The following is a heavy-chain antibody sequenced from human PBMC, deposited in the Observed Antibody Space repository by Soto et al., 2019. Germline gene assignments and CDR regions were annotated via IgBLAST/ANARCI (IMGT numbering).Heavy chain of an antibody. V-gene: IGHV3-53*04. CDR3: ARHSITMIVAGPVDI. J-gene: IGHJ3*02. CDR1: GFTVSSNY. D-gene: IGHD3-22*01. Sequence: GGSLRLSCAASGFTVSSNYMSWVRQAPGKGLEWVSVIYSGGSTYYADSVKGRFTISRHNSKNTLYLQMNSLRAEDTAVYYCARHSITMIVAGPVDIWGQGTMVTVSS. CDR2: IYSGGST.